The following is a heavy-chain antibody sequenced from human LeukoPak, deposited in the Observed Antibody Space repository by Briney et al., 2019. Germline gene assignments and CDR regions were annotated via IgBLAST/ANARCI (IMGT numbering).Heavy chain of an antibody. CDR1: GFTFSSYA. J-gene: IGHJ6*02. CDR3: AKGRGSRLYYYGMDV. CDR2: ISGSGGST. V-gene: IGHV3-23*01. D-gene: IGHD6-13*01. Sequence: GGSLRLSCAASGFTFSSYAMSWVRQAPGKGLEWVSAISGSGGSTYYADSVKGRFTISRDNSKSTLYLQMNSLRAEDTAVYYCAKGRGSRLYYYGMDVWGQGTTVTVSS.